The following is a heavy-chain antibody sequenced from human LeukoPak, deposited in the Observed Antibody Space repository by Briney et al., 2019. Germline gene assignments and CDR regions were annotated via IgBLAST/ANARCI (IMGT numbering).Heavy chain of an antibody. Sequence: GGSLRLSCAASGFTFSSYAMSWVRQAPGKGLEWVSAISGSGGSTYYADSVKGRFTISRDNSKNTLYLQMNSLRAEDTAVYYCAKFDSDFWSGYPPHFQHWGQGTLVTVSS. V-gene: IGHV3-23*01. CDR1: GFTFSSYA. CDR3: AKFDSDFWSGYPPHFQH. J-gene: IGHJ1*01. CDR2: ISGSGGST. D-gene: IGHD3-3*01.